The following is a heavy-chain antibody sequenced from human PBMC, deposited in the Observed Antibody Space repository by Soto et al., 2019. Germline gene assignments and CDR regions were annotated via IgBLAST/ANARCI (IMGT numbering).Heavy chain of an antibody. Sequence: SETLSLTCAVSGYSISSGYYWGWIRRPPGKGLEWIGSIYHSGSTYYNPSLKSRVTISVDTSKNHFSLKLSSVTAADTAVYYCARDRVVYAITQYYYYGMDVWGQGTTVTVSS. CDR3: ARDRVVYAITQYYYYGMDV. CDR2: IYHSGST. J-gene: IGHJ6*01. CDR1: GYSISSGYY. D-gene: IGHD2-8*02. V-gene: IGHV4-38-2*02.